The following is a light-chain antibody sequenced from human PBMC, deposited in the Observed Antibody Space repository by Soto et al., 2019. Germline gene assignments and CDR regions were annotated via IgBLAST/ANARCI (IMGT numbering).Light chain of an antibody. CDR2: KVS. J-gene: IGKJ1*01. V-gene: IGKV2-30*01. Sequence: DVVMTQSPLSLPVTLGQPASISCRSSQSLVYSDGYTYLNWFQQRPGQSPRRLIYKVSNRDSAVPDRFSGSGSGTDFTLKISRVEAEDVGVYYCMQGTHWPWTFGQGTKVEIK. CDR1: QSLVYSDGYTY. CDR3: MQGTHWPWT.